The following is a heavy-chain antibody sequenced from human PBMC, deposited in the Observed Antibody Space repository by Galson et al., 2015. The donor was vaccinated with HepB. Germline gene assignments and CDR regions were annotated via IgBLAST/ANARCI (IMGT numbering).Heavy chain of an antibody. D-gene: IGHD2-15*01. CDR2: IIPILGIA. J-gene: IGHJ4*02. CDR3: ARGYCSGGSCRRTFDY. Sequence: SVKVSCKASGGTFSSYTISWVRQAPGQGLEWMGRIIPILGIANYAQKFQGRVTITADKSTSTAYMELSSLRSEDTAVYYCARGYCSGGSCRRTFDYWGQGTLVTVSS. CDR1: GGTFSSYT. V-gene: IGHV1-69*02.